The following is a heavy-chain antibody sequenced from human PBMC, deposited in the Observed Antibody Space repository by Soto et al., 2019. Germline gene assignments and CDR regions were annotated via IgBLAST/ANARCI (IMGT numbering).Heavy chain of an antibody. V-gene: IGHV3-48*03. D-gene: IGHD5-12*01. CDR3: ARGGRDGYNYGAFDI. CDR2: ISSSGSTI. J-gene: IGHJ3*02. Sequence: PGGSLRLSCAASGFTFSSYEMNWVRQAPGKGLEWVSYISSSGSTIYYADSVKGRFTISRDNAKNSLYLQMNSLRAEDTAVYYCARGGRDGYNYGAFDIWGQGTMVTVSS. CDR1: GFTFSSYE.